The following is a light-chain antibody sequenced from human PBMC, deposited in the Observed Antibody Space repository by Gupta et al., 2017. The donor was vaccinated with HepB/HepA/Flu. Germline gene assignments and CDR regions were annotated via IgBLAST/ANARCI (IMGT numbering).Light chain of an antibody. J-gene: IGLJ2*01. V-gene: IGLV2-11*01. CDR2: DVN. CDR1: SSDVGSYNY. CDR3: ASHAGSSVV. Sequence: QSALTQPRSVSGSPGQSVTSPCAETSSDVGSYNYVSWLQQYPGTTPKFIIYDVNKRPSGVPDRFSGSKSSNTAYLTISGLQAEDEADYYCASHAGSSVVFGGGTKVTVL.